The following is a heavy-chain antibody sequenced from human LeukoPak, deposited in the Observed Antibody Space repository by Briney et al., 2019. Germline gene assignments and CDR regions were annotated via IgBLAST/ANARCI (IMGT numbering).Heavy chain of an antibody. V-gene: IGHV4-59*01. J-gene: IGHJ6*02. CDR1: GGSIRDYY. CDR3: AREDPQTTVPEGMDV. CDR2: IYYSGTT. Sequence: SETLSLTCTVSGGSIRDYYWSWIRQSPGKGLEWSGYIYYSGTTNYNPSLKSRVTISVDTSKNQFSLQLRSVTAADTAVYCCAREDPQTTVPEGMDVWGQGNTVTVSS. D-gene: IGHD4-17*01.